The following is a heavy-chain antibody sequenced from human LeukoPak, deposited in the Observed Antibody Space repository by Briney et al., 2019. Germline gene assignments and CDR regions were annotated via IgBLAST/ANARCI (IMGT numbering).Heavy chain of an antibody. CDR3: ASRAHFWSGPGG. V-gene: IGHV3-30-3*01. D-gene: IGHD3-3*02. CDR1: GFTFSSYA. Sequence: GGSLRLSCAASGFTFSSYAMHWVRQAPGKGLEWVAVISYDGSNKYYADSVKGRFTISRDNSKNTLYLQMNSLRAGDTAVYYCASRAHFWSGPGGWGQGTLVTVSS. J-gene: IGHJ4*02. CDR2: ISYDGSNK.